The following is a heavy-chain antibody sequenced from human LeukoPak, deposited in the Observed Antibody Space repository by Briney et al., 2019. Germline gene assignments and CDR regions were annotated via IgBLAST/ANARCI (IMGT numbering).Heavy chain of an antibody. J-gene: IGHJ4*02. D-gene: IGHD6-13*01. CDR3: AKSRYSSSWYYSDY. Sequence: GGSLRLSCAASGFTFSSYAMSWVRQAPGKGLEWVSGISGSGGSTYYAESVKGRFTISRDNSKNTLYLQMNSLRAEDTAVYYCAKSRYSSSWYYSDYWGQGTLVTVSS. CDR2: ISGSGGST. CDR1: GFTFSSYA. V-gene: IGHV3-23*01.